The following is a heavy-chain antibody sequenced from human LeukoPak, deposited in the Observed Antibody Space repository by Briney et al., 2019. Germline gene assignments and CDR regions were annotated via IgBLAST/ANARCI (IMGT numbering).Heavy chain of an antibody. CDR1: GDTFTSYA. CDR3: AMPNCDGWRRSPHAFDY. D-gene: IGHD2-21*02. V-gene: IGHV1-69*06. J-gene: IGHJ4*02. Sequence: SVKVSCKASGDTFTSYAISWVRQAPGQRLEWMGGIIPIIGTANYSQKFQGKVTITADKSTSTAYMELSSLRSEDTAVYYCAMPNCDGWRRSPHAFDYWGQGTLVTVSS. CDR2: IIPIIGTA.